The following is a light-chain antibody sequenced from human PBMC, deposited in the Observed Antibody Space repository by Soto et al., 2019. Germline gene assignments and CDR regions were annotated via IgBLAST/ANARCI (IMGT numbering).Light chain of an antibody. Sequence: DIQMTQSPSSLSASVGDRVTITCRASQKIDTYLNWYRQQPGRAPKLLIYTASTLESGAPSRFSGSGSGTHFTLTITNLQPEDFATYFCQQSFSPPYTFGQGTRLEI. J-gene: IGKJ2*01. CDR3: QQSFSPPYT. CDR1: QKIDTY. CDR2: TAS. V-gene: IGKV1-39*01.